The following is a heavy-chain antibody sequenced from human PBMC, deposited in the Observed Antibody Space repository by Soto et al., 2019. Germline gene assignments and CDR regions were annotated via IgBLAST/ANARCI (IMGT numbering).Heavy chain of an antibody. D-gene: IGHD3-22*01. V-gene: IGHV4-34*12. Sequence: SETLSLTCAVYDGSFSGYYWSWIRQPPGKGLEWIGEIFHGGSADYSPSLRSRVTISVDTSKNQFSLELSSVTAADTAVYYCARPHYDSNTFYSFFDYWGQGTLVTVSS. CDR2: IFHGGSA. J-gene: IGHJ4*02. CDR1: DGSFSGYY. CDR3: ARPHYDSNTFYSFFDY.